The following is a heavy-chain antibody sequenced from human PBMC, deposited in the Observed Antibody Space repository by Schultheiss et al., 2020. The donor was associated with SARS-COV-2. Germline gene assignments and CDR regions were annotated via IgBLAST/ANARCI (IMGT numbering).Heavy chain of an antibody. D-gene: IGHD4/OR15-4a*01. V-gene: IGHV3-13*01. Sequence: GGSLRLSCAASGFTFSSYAMSWVRQAPGKGLEWVSAIGTAGDTYYPGSVKGRFTISRDNAKNSLYLQMNSLRAEDTAVYYCARDFSCQLGTSRCYYYGMDVWGEETTGTVSS. J-gene: IGHJ6*04. CDR2: IGTAGDT. CDR3: ARDFSCQLGTSRCYYYGMDV. CDR1: GFTFSSYA.